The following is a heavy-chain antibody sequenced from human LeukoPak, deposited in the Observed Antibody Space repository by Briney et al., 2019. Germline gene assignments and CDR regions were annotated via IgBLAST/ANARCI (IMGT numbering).Heavy chain of an antibody. D-gene: IGHD2-15*01. CDR1: GFTFSSYG. Sequence: GSLRLSCAASGFTFSSYGMHWVRQAPGKGLEWVAVIWYDGSNKYYADSVKGRFTISRDNSKNTLYLQMNSLRAEDTAVYYCARGRISSGNCYPFDYWGQGTLVTVSS. J-gene: IGHJ4*02. V-gene: IGHV3-33*01. CDR3: ARGRISSGNCYPFDY. CDR2: IWYDGSNK.